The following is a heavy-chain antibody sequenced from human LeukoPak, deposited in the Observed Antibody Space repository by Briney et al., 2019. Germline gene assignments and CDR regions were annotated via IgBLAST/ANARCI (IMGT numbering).Heavy chain of an antibody. CDR2: INGGGDTI. J-gene: IGHJ4*02. CDR3: AKVWGGYSNTDY. D-gene: IGHD4-11*01. CDR1: GFTFSRYP. V-gene: IGHV3-48*01. Sequence: HPGGSLRLSCAASGFTFSRYPMIWVRQAPGKGLECISYINGGGDTIHYADSVKGRFTFSRDNAKNSLHLQMNSLRAEDTAVYYCAKVWGGYSNTDYWGQGTLVTVSS.